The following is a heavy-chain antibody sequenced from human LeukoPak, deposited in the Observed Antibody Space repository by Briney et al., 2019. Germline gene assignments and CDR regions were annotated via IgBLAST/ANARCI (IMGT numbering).Heavy chain of an antibody. Sequence: PGGSLRLFCAASGFTFSSYSMNWVRQAPGKGLEWVSSISSSSSYIYYADSVKGRFTISRDNAKNSLYLQMNSLRAEDTAVYYCARDGPYYYGSGSYYKSDAFDIWGQGTMVTVSS. J-gene: IGHJ3*02. CDR3: ARDGPYYYGSGSYYKSDAFDI. D-gene: IGHD3-10*01. CDR2: ISSSSSYI. V-gene: IGHV3-21*01. CDR1: GFTFSSYS.